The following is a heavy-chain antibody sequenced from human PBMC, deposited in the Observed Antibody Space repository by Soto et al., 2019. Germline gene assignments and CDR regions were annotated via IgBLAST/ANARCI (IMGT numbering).Heavy chain of an antibody. J-gene: IGHJ4*02. Sequence: QVQLVQSGAEVKKPGASVKVSCKASGYTFTGYYMHWVGQAPGQGLEWMGWINPNSGGTNYAQKFQGRVTMTRDTSISSAYMELSRLRSDDTAVYYCATRDKYSSSDGDYWGQGTLVTVSS. CDR1: GYTFTGYY. CDR3: ATRDKYSSSDGDY. D-gene: IGHD6-6*01. V-gene: IGHV1-2*02. CDR2: INPNSGGT.